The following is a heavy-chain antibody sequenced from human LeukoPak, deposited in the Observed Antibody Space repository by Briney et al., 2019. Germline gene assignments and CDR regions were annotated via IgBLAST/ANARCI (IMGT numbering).Heavy chain of an antibody. CDR2: IHNSGST. Sequence: SETLSLTCTVSGGSISTYYWSWIRQPPGKGLEWIGYIHNSGSTNYNPSLKSRVTISVDTSKNQFSLKLSSVTAADTAVYYCARASFSILVVPAAVTQYSYYYYMDVWGKGTTVTVSS. J-gene: IGHJ6*03. V-gene: IGHV4-59*01. CDR3: ARASFSILVVPAAVTQYSYYYYMDV. CDR1: GGSISTYY. D-gene: IGHD2-2*01.